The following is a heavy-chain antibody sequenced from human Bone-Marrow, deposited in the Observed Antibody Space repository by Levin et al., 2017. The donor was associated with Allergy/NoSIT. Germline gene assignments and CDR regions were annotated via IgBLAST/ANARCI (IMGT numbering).Heavy chain of an antibody. CDR1: GYTFTGYY. J-gene: IGHJ5*02. V-gene: IGHV1-2*02. CDR3: ARGWRPGYSSSWFGS. Sequence: ASVKVSCKASGYTFTGYYMHWVRQAPGQGLEWMGWINPNSGGTNYAQKFQGRVTMTRDTSITTAYMELSSLRSDDTALYYCARGWRPGYSSSWFGSWGKGTLFTVSS. CDR2: INPNSGGT. D-gene: IGHD6-13*01.